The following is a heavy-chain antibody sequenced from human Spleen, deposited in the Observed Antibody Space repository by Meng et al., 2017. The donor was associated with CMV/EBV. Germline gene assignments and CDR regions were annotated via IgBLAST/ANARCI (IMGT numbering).Heavy chain of an antibody. CDR2: ISGYNGRT. J-gene: IGHJ4*02. Sequence: SGYPFISYGISWVRQAPGKGLEWMGWISGYNGRTNYAQSFQGRLTLTTDTSTSTAYMELRSLRSDDTAVYYCARDRGVIGQRYFDHWGQGTLVTVSS. V-gene: IGHV1-18*01. CDR3: ARDRGVIGQRYFDH. D-gene: IGHD3-10*01. CDR1: GYPFISYG.